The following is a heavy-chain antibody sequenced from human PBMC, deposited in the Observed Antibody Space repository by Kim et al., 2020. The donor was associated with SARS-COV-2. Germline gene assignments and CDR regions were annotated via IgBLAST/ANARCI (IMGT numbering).Heavy chain of an antibody. J-gene: IGHJ1*01. CDR2: IYHSGST. CDR1: GGSISSGGYS. CDR3: ARDVLGESGGDCL. D-gene: IGHD2-21*01. V-gene: IGHV4-30-2*01. Sequence: SETLSLTCAVSGGSISSGGYSWSWIRQPPGKCLEWIGYIYHSGSTYYNPSLKSRVTISVDRSKNQFSLKLSSVTAADTAVYYCARDVLGESGGDCLWGQGTLVTVSS.